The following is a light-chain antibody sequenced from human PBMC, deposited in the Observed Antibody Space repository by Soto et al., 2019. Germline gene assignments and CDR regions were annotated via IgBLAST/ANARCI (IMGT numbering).Light chain of an antibody. CDR3: SSYTSSSTVV. V-gene: IGLV2-14*01. CDR1: SSDVGGYNY. Sequence: QSALTQPASVSGSPGQSITISCTGTSSDVGGYNYVSWYQQHPGKAPKLMIYEVSNRPSGVSNRFSGSKSGNTASLTFSGLQDDDEADYYCSSYTSSSTVVFGGGTKLTVL. CDR2: EVS. J-gene: IGLJ2*01.